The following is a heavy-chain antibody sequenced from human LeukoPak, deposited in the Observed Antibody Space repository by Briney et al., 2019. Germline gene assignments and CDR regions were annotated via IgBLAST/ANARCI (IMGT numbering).Heavy chain of an antibody. D-gene: IGHD3-10*01. J-gene: IGHJ6*02. CDR3: ARAQGSGRGLYYYNGMDV. CDR2: IGTAGET. V-gene: IGHV3-13*01. Sequence: GGSLRLSCAASGFTFSSYDMHWVRQATGKGLEWVSAIGTAGETYYPGSVKGRFTISRENAKNSLYLQMNSLRAGDTAVYYCARAQGSGRGLYYYNGMDVWGQGTTVTVSS. CDR1: GFTFSSYD.